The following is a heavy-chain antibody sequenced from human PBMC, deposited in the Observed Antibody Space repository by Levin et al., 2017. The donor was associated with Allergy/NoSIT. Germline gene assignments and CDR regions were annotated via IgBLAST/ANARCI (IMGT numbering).Heavy chain of an antibody. CDR3: ARDPRSYSSGYYYYYGMDV. CDR2: MNPNSGNT. V-gene: IGHV1-8*01. J-gene: IGHJ6*02. Sequence: GESLKISCQASGYTFTSYDINWVRQATGQGLEWMGWMNPNSGNTGYAQKFQGRVTMTRNTSISTAYMELSSLRSEDTAVYYCARDPRSYSSGYYYYYGMDVWGQGTTVTVSS. CDR1: GYTFTSYD. D-gene: IGHD3-22*01.